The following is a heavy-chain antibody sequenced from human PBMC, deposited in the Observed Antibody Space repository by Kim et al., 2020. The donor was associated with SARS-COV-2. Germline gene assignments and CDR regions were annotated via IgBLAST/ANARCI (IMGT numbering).Heavy chain of an antibody. CDR3: ARSVATIYTNYFDY. CDR2: INHSGST. V-gene: IGHV4-34*01. CDR1: GGSFSGYY. D-gene: IGHD5-12*01. Sequence: SETLSLTCAVYGGSFSGYYWSWIRQPPGKGLEWIGEINHSGSTNYNPSLKSRVTISVDTSKNQFSLKLSSVTAADTAVYYCARSVATIYTNYFDYWGQGT. J-gene: IGHJ4*02.